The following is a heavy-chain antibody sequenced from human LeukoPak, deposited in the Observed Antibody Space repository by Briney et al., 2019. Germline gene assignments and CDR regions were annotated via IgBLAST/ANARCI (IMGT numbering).Heavy chain of an antibody. CDR1: GGSISSGGYH. CDR2: IYYSGST. D-gene: IGHD6-13*01. Sequence: PSQTLSLTCTVSGGSISSGGYHWSWIRQHPGKGLEWIGYIYYSGSTYYNPSLKSRVTISVDTSKNQFSLKLSSVTAADTAVYYCARSIAAADYYFDYWGQGTLVTVSS. V-gene: IGHV4-31*03. CDR3: ARSIAAADYYFDY. J-gene: IGHJ4*02.